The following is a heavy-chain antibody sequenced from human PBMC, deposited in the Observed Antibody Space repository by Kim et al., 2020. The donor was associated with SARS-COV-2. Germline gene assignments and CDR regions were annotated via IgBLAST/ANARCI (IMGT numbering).Heavy chain of an antibody. D-gene: IGHD2-15*01. CDR3: ARGEYCSGGSCYHGDYYG. CDR1: GGSFSGYY. CDR2: INHSGST. Sequence: SETLSLTCAVYGGSFSGYYWSWIRQPPGKGLEWIGEINHSGSTNYNPSLKSRVTISVDTSKNQFSLKLSSVTAADTAVYYCARGEYCSGGSCYHGDYYG. V-gene: IGHV4-34*01. J-gene: IGHJ6*01.